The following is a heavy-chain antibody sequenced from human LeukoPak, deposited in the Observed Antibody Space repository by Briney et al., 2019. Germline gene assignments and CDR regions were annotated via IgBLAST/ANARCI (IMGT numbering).Heavy chain of an antibody. D-gene: IGHD1-26*01. CDR2: IRQDGSEK. CDR3: AREQSGSYGNWFDP. V-gene: IGHV3-7*01. Sequence: GGSLRLSCAASGFTFTSYWMSWVRQAPGKGLEWVANIRQDGSEKHYVDSVKGRFTISRDNAKNSLYLQMNSLRAEDTAVYYCAREQSGSYGNWFDPWGQGTLVTVSS. J-gene: IGHJ5*02. CDR1: GFTFTSYW.